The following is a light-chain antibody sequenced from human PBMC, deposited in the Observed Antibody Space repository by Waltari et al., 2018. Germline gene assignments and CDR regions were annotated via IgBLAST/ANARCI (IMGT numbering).Light chain of an antibody. V-gene: IGKV3-15*01. Sequence: EIVMTQSPATLSVSPGDRATLSCRASQTVRRNLAWYQQKPGQAPRLLIYGVSTRATGIPARFSGSGSETEFTLTISSLQSEDFAVYYCQQYNDWPPLTFGGGTKVEIK. CDR2: GVS. CDR1: QTVRRN. CDR3: QQYNDWPPLT. J-gene: IGKJ4*01.